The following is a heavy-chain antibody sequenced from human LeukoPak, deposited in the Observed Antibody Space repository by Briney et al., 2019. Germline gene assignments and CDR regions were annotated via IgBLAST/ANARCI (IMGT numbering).Heavy chain of an antibody. V-gene: IGHV4-39*01. D-gene: IGHD1-26*01. CDR3: ARLLVGTRAFDI. Sequence: SETLSLTCTVSDYSITTGGDYWGWIRQSPVKGLEWNGSVYHSGSAYPSPSLKSRVTLSVDTPKNQFSLKLSSVTAADTAMYYCARLLVGTRAFDIWGQGTMVTVSS. J-gene: IGHJ3*02. CDR2: VYHSGSA. CDR1: DYSITTGGDY.